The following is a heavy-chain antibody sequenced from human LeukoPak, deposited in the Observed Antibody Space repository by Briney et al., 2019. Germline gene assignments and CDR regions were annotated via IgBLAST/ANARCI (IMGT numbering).Heavy chain of an antibody. V-gene: IGHV3-9*01. Sequence: GRSLRLSCAASGFTFDDYAMHWVRQAPGKGLEWVSGISWNSGSIGYADSVKGRFTISRDNAKNSLYLQMNSLRAEDTALYYCAKADTAMATPFDYWGQGTLVTVSS. CDR2: ISWNSGSI. J-gene: IGHJ4*02. CDR1: GFTFDDYA. D-gene: IGHD5-18*01. CDR3: AKADTAMATPFDY.